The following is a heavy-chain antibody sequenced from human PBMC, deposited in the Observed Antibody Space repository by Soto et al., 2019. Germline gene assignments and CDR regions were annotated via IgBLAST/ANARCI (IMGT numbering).Heavy chain of an antibody. CDR2: IYYSGST. CDR3: ARAVRSSWARYNWFDL. D-gene: IGHD6-13*01. V-gene: IGHV4-59*01. Sequence: ETLCLSCPFSGASISSYYWSWIRQRPGKGLEWIGYIYYSGSTNYNPSLKSRVTISVDTSKNQFSLKLSSVTAADTAVSYCARAVRSSWARYNWFDLWGQGTLVTVSS. J-gene: IGHJ5*02. CDR1: GASISSYY.